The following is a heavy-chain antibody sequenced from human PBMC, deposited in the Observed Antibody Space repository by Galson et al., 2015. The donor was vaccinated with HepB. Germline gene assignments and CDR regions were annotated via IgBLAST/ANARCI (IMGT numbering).Heavy chain of an antibody. D-gene: IGHD1-26*01. Sequence: SLRLSCAASGFTFSSYAMSWVRQAPGKGLEWVSAISGSGGSTYYADSVKGRFTISRDNSKNTLYLQMNSLRAEDTAVYYCAKSRGSYYGGDYWGPGTLVTVSS. J-gene: IGHJ4*02. CDR3: AKSRGSYYGGDY. CDR1: GFTFSSYA. V-gene: IGHV3-23*01. CDR2: ISGSGGST.